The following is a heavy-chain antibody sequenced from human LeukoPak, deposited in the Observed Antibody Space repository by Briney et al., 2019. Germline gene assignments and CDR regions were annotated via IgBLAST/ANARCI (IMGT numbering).Heavy chain of an antibody. V-gene: IGHV4-59*01. CDR2: ISYTGKT. CDR3: VRDGYIGDVPKTSGFDI. J-gene: IGHJ3*02. D-gene: IGHD5-12*01. CDR1: GDVIGTYY. Sequence: SETLSLTCTVSGDVIGTYYWSEIRQPPGKALEGIGYISYTGKTNTQPSLKRRITMSVDTSKEQVSLKLNAVTGARTGVYYCVRDGYIGDVPKTSGFDIWGHGTMVSLSS.